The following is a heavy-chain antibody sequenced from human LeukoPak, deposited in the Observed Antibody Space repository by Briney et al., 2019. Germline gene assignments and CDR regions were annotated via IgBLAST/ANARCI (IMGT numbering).Heavy chain of an antibody. CDR1: AFTFSDYY. J-gene: IGHJ4*02. Sequence: PGGSLRLSCAASAFTFSDYYMSWIRQAPGKGLEWVSYISNSGSTIYYADSVKGRFTISRDNAKNSLYLQMNSLRAEDTAVYYCARNRGSGSNYYFDYWGQGTLVTVSS. CDR2: ISNSGSTI. D-gene: IGHD3-10*01. CDR3: ARNRGSGSNYYFDY. V-gene: IGHV3-11*04.